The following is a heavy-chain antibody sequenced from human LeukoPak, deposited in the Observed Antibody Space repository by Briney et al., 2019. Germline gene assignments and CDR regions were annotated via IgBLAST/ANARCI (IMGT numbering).Heavy chain of an antibody. CDR1: GGSISTYH. V-gene: IGHV4-59*01. CDR2: IQSSGNN. D-gene: IGHD5-18*01. CDR3: ARDKQHSYGRYFDH. Sequence: SETVSLTCSVSGGSISTYHWNWIRKSPGKGLEWIGYIQSSGNNNYNPSLRSRVTMSVDTSKNQVALMLSSVTAADTAVYYCARDKQHSYGRYFDHWGQGALVTVSS. J-gene: IGHJ4*02.